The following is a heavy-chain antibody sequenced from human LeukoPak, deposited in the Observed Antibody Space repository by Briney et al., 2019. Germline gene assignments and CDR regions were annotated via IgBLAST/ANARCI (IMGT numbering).Heavy chain of an antibody. D-gene: IGHD3-22*01. CDR2: IYPGDSDT. J-gene: IGHJ4*02. V-gene: IGHV5-51*01. Sequence: GESLKISCKGSGYSFTSYWIGWVRQMPGKGLEWMGIIYPGDSDTRYSPSFQGQVTISADKSISTAYLQWSSLKASDTAMYYCVRLYYDSSGYPNHIDYWGQGTLVTVSS. CDR3: VRLYYDSSGYPNHIDY. CDR1: GYSFTSYW.